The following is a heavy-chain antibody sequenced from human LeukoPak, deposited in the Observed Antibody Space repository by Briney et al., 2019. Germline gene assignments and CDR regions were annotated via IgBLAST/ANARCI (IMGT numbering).Heavy chain of an antibody. J-gene: IGHJ3*02. CDR3: AKRAVGSSWYAFDI. V-gene: IGHV3-23*01. D-gene: IGHD6-13*01. CDR2: ISGSGGST. CDR1: GFSFSSYV. Sequence: GGSLRLSCAASGFSFSSYVMSWVRQAPGKGLEWVSAISGSGGSTYYADSVKGRFTSSRDNAKNTLYLQVNSLRAEDTAVYYCAKRAVGSSWYAFDIWGQGTMVTVSS.